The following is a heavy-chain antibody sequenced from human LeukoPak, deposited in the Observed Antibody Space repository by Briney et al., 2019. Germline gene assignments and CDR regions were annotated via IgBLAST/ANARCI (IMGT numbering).Heavy chain of an antibody. CDR3: ARDLYQWLPSTRPRDYYYYMDV. CDR2: INPNSGGT. V-gene: IGHV1-2*02. Sequence: GASVKVSCKASGYTFTGYYIHWVRQAPGQGLEYMGWINPNSGGTNYAQKFQGRVTMTRDTSISTAYMELSRLRSDDTAVYYCARDLYQWLPSTRPRDYYYYMDVWGEGTTVIVSS. J-gene: IGHJ6*03. CDR1: GYTFTGYY. D-gene: IGHD6-19*01.